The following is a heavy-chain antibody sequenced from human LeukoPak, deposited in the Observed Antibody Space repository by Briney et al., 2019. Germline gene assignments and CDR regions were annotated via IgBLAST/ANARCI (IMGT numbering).Heavy chain of an antibody. J-gene: IGHJ4*02. D-gene: IGHD1-26*01. CDR2: IYSDGST. CDR1: GFTVSSNY. V-gene: IGHV3-53*01. Sequence: GGLLRLSCAASGFTVSSNYMSWVRQAPGKGLEWVSIIYSDGSTFYAASVKGRFTISRDNSKNTLYLQMYSLRADDTAIYYCARATYSTTWEIGDFDDWGQGALATFSS. CDR3: ARATYSTTWEIGDFDD.